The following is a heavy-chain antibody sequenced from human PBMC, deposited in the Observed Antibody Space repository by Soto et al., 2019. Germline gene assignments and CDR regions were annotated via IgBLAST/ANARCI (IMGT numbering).Heavy chain of an antibody. CDR2: MNPNGANT. J-gene: IGHJ6*02. V-gene: IGHV1-8*01. Sequence: QVQLVKSGAQVKKPGSSVKVACKASGYTFTSYDINWVRQATGQGLEWMGWMNPNGANTGHAQKFQGRVTMTRSTSISTAYMALSSLRSEDTAVYYCASEGCRGMEVWGQGTMVTVSS. CDR1: GYTFTSYD. CDR3: ASEGCRGMEV.